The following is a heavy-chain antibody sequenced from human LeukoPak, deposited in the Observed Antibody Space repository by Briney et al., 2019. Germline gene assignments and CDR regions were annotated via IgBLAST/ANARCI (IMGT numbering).Heavy chain of an antibody. J-gene: IGHJ4*02. V-gene: IGHV1-18*01. CDR1: GYTFTSYG. CDR3: AREPTRGGYFGY. Sequence: ASVKVSCKASGYTFTSYGISWVGQAPGQGLEWMGWISAYNGNTNYAQKLQGRVTMTTDTSTSTAYMELRSLRSDDTAVYYCAREPTRGGYFGYWGQGTLVTVFS. D-gene: IGHD3-16*01. CDR2: ISAYNGNT.